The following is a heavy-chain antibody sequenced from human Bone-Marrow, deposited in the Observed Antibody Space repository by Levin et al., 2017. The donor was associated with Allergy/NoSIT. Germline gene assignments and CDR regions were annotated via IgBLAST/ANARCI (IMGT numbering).Heavy chain of an antibody. CDR3: ARVGALALERRTPFDD. Sequence: GESLKISCAASGFTFSSYGMTWVRQAPGKGLEWVSVISHNCGNTYYADPVKGRFTISRDNSKNTLYLQMNSLRLEDTAVYYCARVGALALERRTPFDDWGQGTLVTVSS. D-gene: IGHD1-1*01. CDR2: ISHNCGNT. V-gene: IGHV3-23*01. CDR1: GFTFSSYG. J-gene: IGHJ4*02.